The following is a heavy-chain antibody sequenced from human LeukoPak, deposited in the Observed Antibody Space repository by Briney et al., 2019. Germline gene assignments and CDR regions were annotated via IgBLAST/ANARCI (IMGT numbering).Heavy chain of an antibody. J-gene: IGHJ4*02. CDR1: GFTFSNFA. CDR3: ARHTGSTWSTGY. Sequence: GGSLRLSCAASGFTFSNFAMSWVRQAPGKGLEWVSAIGGSGGSTYYADSVKGRFTISRDNSNNTLYLQMSSLRAGDTAVFYCARHTGSTWSTGYWGQGTLVIVSS. CDR2: IGGSGGST. V-gene: IGHV3-23*01. D-gene: IGHD6-13*01.